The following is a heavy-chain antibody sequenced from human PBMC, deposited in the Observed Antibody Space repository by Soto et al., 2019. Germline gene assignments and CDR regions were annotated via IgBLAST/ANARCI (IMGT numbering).Heavy chain of an antibody. CDR1: GYSFTDYH. Sequence: ASVKVSCKASGYSFTDYHIHWVRQAPGQGLEWLGRINPKSGGTSTAQKFQGWVTMTTDTSISTASMELTRLTSDDTAIYYCARGDSTDCSNGVCSFFYYYGMDVWGQGTTVTVSS. D-gene: IGHD2-8*01. V-gene: IGHV1-2*04. CDR3: ARGDSTDCSNGVCSFFYYYGMDV. CDR2: INPKSGGT. J-gene: IGHJ6*02.